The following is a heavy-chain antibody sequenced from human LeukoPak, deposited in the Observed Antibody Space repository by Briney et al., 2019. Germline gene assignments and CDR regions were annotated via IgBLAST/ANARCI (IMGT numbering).Heavy chain of an antibody. Sequence: GGSLRLSCAASGFTFSSYGMHWVRQAPGKGLEWVAVISSDGSDKYYADSEKGRFTISRDNSKNTMYLQMNSLRDEDTAVYYCAKGSATTVVTIDYWGQGTLVTVSS. V-gene: IGHV3-30*18. J-gene: IGHJ4*02. CDR3: AKGSATTVVTIDY. D-gene: IGHD4-23*01. CDR2: ISSDGSDK. CDR1: GFTFSSYG.